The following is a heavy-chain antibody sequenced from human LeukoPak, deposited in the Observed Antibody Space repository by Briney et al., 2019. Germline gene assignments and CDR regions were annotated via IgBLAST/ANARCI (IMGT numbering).Heavy chain of an antibody. J-gene: IGHJ6*03. V-gene: IGHV3-48*04. D-gene: IGHD2-2*01. CDR2: VSSSGSTI. Sequence: KSGGSLRLSCAASGFTFSTYTMNWVRQAPGKGLEWVSYVSSSGSTIYYADSVKGRFTISRDDAKNSLYLQMNSLRAEDTAVYYCARVGTTNYYFYYMDVWGKGTTVTVSS. CDR1: GFTFSTYT. CDR3: ARVGTTNYYFYYMDV.